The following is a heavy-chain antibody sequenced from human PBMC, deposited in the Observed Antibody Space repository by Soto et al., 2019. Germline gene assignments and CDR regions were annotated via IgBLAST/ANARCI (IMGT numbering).Heavy chain of an antibody. V-gene: IGHV1-69*01. Sequence: QVQLVQSGAEVKKPGSSVKVSCKASGGTFSSYAISWVRQAPGQGLEWMGGIIPIFGTANYAQKFQGRVTITADESTSTAYMDLSSLRSEDTAVYYCASLAYCGGDCYSSWYFDLWGRGTLVTVSS. CDR1: GGTFSSYA. J-gene: IGHJ2*01. D-gene: IGHD2-21*02. CDR3: ASLAYCGGDCYSSWYFDL. CDR2: IIPIFGTA.